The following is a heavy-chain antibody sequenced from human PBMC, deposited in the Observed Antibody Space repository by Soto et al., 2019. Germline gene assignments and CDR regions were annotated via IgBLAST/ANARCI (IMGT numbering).Heavy chain of an antibody. Sequence: ASETLSLTCTVSGGSISSYYWSWIRQPPGKGLEWIGYIYYSGSTNYNPSLKSRVTISVDTSKNHFSLKLSSVTAADTAVYYCTTGGKWLVSGFDYWGQGALVTVSS. CDR2: IYYSGST. CDR1: GGSISSYY. V-gene: IGHV4-59*01. J-gene: IGHJ4*02. D-gene: IGHD6-19*01. CDR3: TTGGKWLVSGFDY.